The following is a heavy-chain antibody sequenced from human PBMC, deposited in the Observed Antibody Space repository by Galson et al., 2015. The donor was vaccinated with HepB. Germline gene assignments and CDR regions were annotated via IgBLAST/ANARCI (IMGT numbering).Heavy chain of an antibody. V-gene: IGHV3-21*01. Sequence: SLRLSCAASGFTFSSYSMNWVRQAPGKGLEWVSSISSSSSYIYYADSVKGRFTISRDNAKNSLYLQMNSLRAEDTAVYYCAGSTSPGALAFDIWGQGTMVTVSS. D-gene: IGHD2-2*01. CDR2: ISSSSSYI. CDR1: GFTFSSYS. J-gene: IGHJ3*02. CDR3: AGSTSPGALAFDI.